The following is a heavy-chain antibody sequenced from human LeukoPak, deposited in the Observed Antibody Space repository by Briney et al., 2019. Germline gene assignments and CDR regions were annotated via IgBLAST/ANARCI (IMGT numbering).Heavy chain of an antibody. Sequence: SETLSLTYTVSGSSISSYYWSWIRQPPGKGLEWIGYIYYSGSTDYNPSLKSRVTISVDTSKNQFSLKLSSVTAADTAVYYCARDPYYYYDSSEDGMDVWGQGTTVTVSS. CDR1: GSSISSYY. CDR3: ARDPYYYYDSSEDGMDV. CDR2: IYYSGST. J-gene: IGHJ6*02. D-gene: IGHD3-22*01. V-gene: IGHV4-59*12.